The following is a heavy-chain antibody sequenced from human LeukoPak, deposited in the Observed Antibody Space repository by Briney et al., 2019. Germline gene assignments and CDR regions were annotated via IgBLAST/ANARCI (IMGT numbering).Heavy chain of an antibody. V-gene: IGHV1-46*01. CDR3: ARDYSSSWFDY. CDR1: GYTFTSYY. Sequence: GASLKASCKASGYTFTSYYMHWVRQAPGHELEWMGIINPSGGSTSYAQKFQGRVTMTRDMSTSTVYMELSSMRSEDTVVYYCARDYSSSWFDYWGQGTLVTVSS. J-gene: IGHJ4*02. D-gene: IGHD6-13*01. CDR2: INPSGGST.